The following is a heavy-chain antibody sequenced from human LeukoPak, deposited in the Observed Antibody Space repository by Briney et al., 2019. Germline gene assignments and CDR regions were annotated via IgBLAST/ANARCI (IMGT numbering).Heavy chain of an antibody. V-gene: IGHV4-59*01. Sequence: SETLSLTCTVSGDSISNYYWSWIRQPPGKGLEWIGYIYYSGSTNYNPSLKSRVTIPVDTSKNQFSLKLSSVTAADTAVYYCAREYSSSSSSGFDPWGQGTLVTVSS. CDR2: IYYSGST. CDR3: AREYSSSSSSGFDP. D-gene: IGHD6-6*01. J-gene: IGHJ5*02. CDR1: GDSISNYY.